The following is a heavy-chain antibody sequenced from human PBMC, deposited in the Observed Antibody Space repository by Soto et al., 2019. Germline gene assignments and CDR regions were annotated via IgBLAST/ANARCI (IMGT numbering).Heavy chain of an antibody. J-gene: IGHJ4*02. CDR2: ISGSGGST. CDR1: GFTFSSYA. CDR3: AKDRSGSYHWLDY. V-gene: IGHV3-23*01. Sequence: EVQLLESGGGLVQPGGSLRLSCAASGFTFSSYAMSWVRQAPGKGLEWVSAISGSGGSTYYADSVKGRFTISRDNSKNTLYLQRNSLRAEDTAVYYCAKDRSGSYHWLDYWGQGTLVTVSS. D-gene: IGHD1-26*01.